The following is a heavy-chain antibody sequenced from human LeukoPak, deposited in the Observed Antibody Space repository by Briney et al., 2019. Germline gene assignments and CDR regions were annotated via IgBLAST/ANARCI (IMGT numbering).Heavy chain of an antibody. CDR2: ISSDESTK. D-gene: IGHD2-15*01. CDR3: ARDPAIFCSSGTCFDIDY. CDR1: GFTFNSYA. V-gene: IGHV3-30*15. Sequence: GGSLRPSCAASGFTFNSYAMHWVRQAPGMGLEWVALISSDESTKNYAGSVLGRFTISRDNSKNTLYLQMSSLRADDTAVYYCARDPAIFCSSGTCFDIDYWGQGALVTVSS. J-gene: IGHJ4*02.